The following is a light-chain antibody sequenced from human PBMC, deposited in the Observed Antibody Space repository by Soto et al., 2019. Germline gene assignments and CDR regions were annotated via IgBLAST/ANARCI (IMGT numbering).Light chain of an antibody. CDR3: GQLVSAPPRT. J-gene: IGKJ1*01. CDR1: QSVGSTF. V-gene: IGKV3-20*01. Sequence: EIVLTQSPGTLSVSPGEIATLSCRASQSVGSTFLAWYQEKPGQAPRLLIYGVSKRATGIPDRFSGSGSGTDFILLISRLEPEDCAGYYCGQLVSAPPRTFGQGTRVEIK. CDR2: GVS.